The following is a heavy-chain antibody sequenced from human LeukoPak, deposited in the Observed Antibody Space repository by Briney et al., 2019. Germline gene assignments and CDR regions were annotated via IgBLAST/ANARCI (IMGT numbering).Heavy chain of an antibody. J-gene: IGHJ4*02. CDR2: ISSSGSTK. Sequence: PGRSLRLSCAASGFTFSDYYMSWIRQAPGKGLEWLSYISSSGSTKYYADSVKGRFTISRDNAKNSLYLQMNSLRAEDTAVYYCARADCSSTSCYEFDYWGQGALVTVSS. V-gene: IGHV3-11*04. CDR3: ARADCSSTSCYEFDY. D-gene: IGHD2-2*01. CDR1: GFTFSDYY.